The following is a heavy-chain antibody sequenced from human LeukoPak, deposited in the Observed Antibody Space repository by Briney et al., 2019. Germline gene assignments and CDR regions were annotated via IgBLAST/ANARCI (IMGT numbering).Heavy chain of an antibody. Sequence: PSETLSLTCTVSGYSISSGYYWGWTRQPPGKGLEWIGSIYPSGSTYYYPSLKSRVPISLDTSKNQFSLKLSSVTAADTAVYYCARAYFSSWYMNWFDPWGQGTLVTVSS. CDR3: ARAYFSSWYMNWFDP. J-gene: IGHJ5*02. CDR1: GYSISSGYY. D-gene: IGHD6-13*01. V-gene: IGHV4-38-2*02. CDR2: IYPSGST.